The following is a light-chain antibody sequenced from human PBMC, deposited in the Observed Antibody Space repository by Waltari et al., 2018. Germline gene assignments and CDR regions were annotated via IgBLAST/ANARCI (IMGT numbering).Light chain of an antibody. CDR1: SGSIASNY. CDR3: QSYDSTIVV. Sequence: NFMLTQPLSVSESPGKTVTISCTGSSGSIASNYVQWYQPRPGSVPTTLIYENNKRPSGVPDRFSGSIDSSSNSASLTISGLKTEDEADYYCQSYDSTIVVFGGGTRLTVL. V-gene: IGLV6-57*02. J-gene: IGLJ2*01. CDR2: ENN.